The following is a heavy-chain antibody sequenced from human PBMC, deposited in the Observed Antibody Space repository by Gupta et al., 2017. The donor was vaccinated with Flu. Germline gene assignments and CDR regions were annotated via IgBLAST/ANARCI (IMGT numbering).Heavy chain of an antibody. CDR2: ISSSSSYI. J-gene: IGHJ4*02. CDR3: ARDQGYGGNTLDY. CDR1: GFTFRSYS. V-gene: IGHV3-21*01. Sequence: EVQLVESWGGLVKPGGSLRLSCSASGFTFRSYSMNWVRQAPGKGLEWVSSISSSSSYIYYADSVKGRFTISRDNAKNSLYLQMKSLRAEDTAVYYCARDQGYGGNTLDYWGQGTMVTVSS. D-gene: IGHD4-23*01.